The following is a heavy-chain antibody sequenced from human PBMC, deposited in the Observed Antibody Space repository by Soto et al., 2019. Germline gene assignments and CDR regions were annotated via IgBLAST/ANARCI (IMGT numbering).Heavy chain of an antibody. V-gene: IGHV3-53*01. CDR3: AGATGRY. Sequence: GGSLRLSCTASGFTVSSNYMTWVRQAPGKGLEWVSVIYSGGNTYYADSVKGRFTSSRDKPKNTLYLQMNSLRAEDTAVYYCAGATGRYWGQGTLVTVSS. CDR1: GFTVSSNY. D-gene: IGHD1-1*01. J-gene: IGHJ4*02. CDR2: IYSGGNT.